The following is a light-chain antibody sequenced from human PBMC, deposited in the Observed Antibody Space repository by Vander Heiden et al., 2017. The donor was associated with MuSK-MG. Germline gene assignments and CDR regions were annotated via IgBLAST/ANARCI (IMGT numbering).Light chain of an antibody. Sequence: PGRSITLSCTGTSSDVGGYNYVSWYQQHPGKAPKLMIYDVTNRPSGVSSRFSGSKAGNTASLTISGRQVEDEANFYCTSDARSGTVVFGGGTKLTVL. V-gene: IGLV2-14*03. CDR2: DVT. CDR1: SSDVGGYNY. J-gene: IGLJ2*01. CDR3: TSDARSGTVV.